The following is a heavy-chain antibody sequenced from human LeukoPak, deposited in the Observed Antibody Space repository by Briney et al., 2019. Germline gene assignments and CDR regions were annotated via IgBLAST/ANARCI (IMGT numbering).Heavy chain of an antibody. V-gene: IGHV3-53*05. Sequence: GGSLRLSCAASGFTVSSNYMSWVRQAPGKGLEWVSVIYSGGSTYYADSVKGRFTISRDNSKNTLYLQMNSLRAEDTAVYYCAKEYLGYCSGGSCFHFDYWGQGTLVTVSS. CDR3: AKEYLGYCSGGSCFHFDY. CDR2: IYSGGST. CDR1: GFTVSSNY. J-gene: IGHJ4*02. D-gene: IGHD2-15*01.